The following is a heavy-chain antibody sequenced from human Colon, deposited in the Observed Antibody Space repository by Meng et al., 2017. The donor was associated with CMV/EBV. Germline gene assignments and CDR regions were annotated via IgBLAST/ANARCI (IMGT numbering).Heavy chain of an antibody. Sequence: QEQLVQSGAEVKKPGASVKVSCKASGFTFSTQYIPWVRQAPGQGVEWLGIIKTSGGSTGYAQKFQGRVTMTRDTSTSTVYMELSSLRSEDTAMYYCTRDIVLWGQGTLVTVSS. D-gene: IGHD2-15*01. CDR1: GFTFSTQY. V-gene: IGHV1-46*01. CDR2: IKTSGGST. J-gene: IGHJ4*02. CDR3: TRDIVL.